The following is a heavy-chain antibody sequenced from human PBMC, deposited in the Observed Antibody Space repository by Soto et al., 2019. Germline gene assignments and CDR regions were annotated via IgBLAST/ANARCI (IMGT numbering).Heavy chain of an antibody. V-gene: IGHV4-61*08. D-gene: IGHD3-9*01. J-gene: IGHJ6*02. Sequence: SETLSLTCTVSGGSINSSDYYWSWIRQPPGKGLEWIGYIYYSGSTNYNPSLKSRVTISVDTSKNQFSLKLSSVTAADTAVYYCARDGLRYFDWLPNNYYYYGMDVWGQGTTVTVSS. CDR2: IYYSGST. CDR1: GGSINSSDYY. CDR3: ARDGLRYFDWLPNNYYYYGMDV.